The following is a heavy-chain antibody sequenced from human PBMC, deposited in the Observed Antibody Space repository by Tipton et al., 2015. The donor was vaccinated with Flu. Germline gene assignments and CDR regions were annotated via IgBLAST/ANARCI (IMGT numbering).Heavy chain of an antibody. CDR3: ATSTSGPYYFDF. Sequence: LRLSCTVSGGSISSDDYYWTWIRQPPGKGLEWIGYIFDSDNSYYNPSLKSRVTISVDTSKNQFSLKLNSVTAADTAVYYCATSTSGPYYFDFWGQGTLVTVSS. J-gene: IGHJ4*02. D-gene: IGHD3-16*01. V-gene: IGHV4-30-4*01. CDR2: IFDSDNS. CDR1: GGSISSDDYY.